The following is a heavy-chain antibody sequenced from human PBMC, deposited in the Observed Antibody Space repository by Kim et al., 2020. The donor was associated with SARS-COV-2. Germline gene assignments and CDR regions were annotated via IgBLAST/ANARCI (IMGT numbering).Heavy chain of an antibody. Sequence: GGSLRLSCAASGFTFSNYAMSWVRQAPGKGLEWVSAISATSDITYYADPVRGRFTISRDNSKNTLYLQVDSLRAEDTAVYYCASPSYSSGWYLVNWGQGT. CDR1: GFTFSNYA. V-gene: IGHV3-23*01. D-gene: IGHD6-19*01. J-gene: IGHJ4*02. CDR3: ASPSYSSGWYLVN. CDR2: ISATSDIT.